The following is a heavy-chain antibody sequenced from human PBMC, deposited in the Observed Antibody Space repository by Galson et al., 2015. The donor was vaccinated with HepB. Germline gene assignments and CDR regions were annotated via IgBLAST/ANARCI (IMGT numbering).Heavy chain of an antibody. CDR2: ISAYNGNT. CDR1: VYTFTSYH. Sequence: SVKVSCKASVYTFTSYHITWVRQAPGQGLEWMGWISAYNGNTNYAQKLQGRVTMTTDTSTSTASMELRSLRSDDTAVYYCAIWGRGSGIDYWGQGTLVTVSS. CDR3: AIWGRGSGIDY. V-gene: IGHV1-18*01. D-gene: IGHD3-16*01. J-gene: IGHJ4*02.